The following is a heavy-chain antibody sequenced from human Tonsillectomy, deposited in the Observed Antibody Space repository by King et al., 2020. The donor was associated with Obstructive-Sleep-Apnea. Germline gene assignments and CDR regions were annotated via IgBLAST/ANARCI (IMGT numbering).Heavy chain of an antibody. CDR2: IHSLGRT. CDR3: ARTGTAFFDY. D-gene: IGHD1-1*01. Sequence: QLQESGPGLVKPSETLSLTCNVSGDSLSHFYWSWLRQPPGKGLEWVGYIHSLGRTNYNPSLKSRVTISVDTSKNQVSLRLKSVTAADTAVYYCARTGTAFFDYWGQGTLVTVSS. V-gene: IGHV4-59*08. J-gene: IGHJ4*02. CDR1: GDSLSHFY.